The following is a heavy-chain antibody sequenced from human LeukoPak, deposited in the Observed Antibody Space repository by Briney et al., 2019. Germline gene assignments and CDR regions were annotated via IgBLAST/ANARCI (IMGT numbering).Heavy chain of an antibody. Sequence: SETLSLTCTVSGGSISSYYWSWIRQPPGKGLEWIGYIYYSGSTTSNPSLRSRVTLSVDTSKNQFSLKLSSVTAADTAVYYCARDRKESSGIYYDFWSGYYTDYYYGMDVWGQGTTVTVSS. J-gene: IGHJ6*02. CDR2: IYYSGST. CDR1: GGSISSYY. V-gene: IGHV4-59*01. CDR3: ARDRKESSGIYYDFWSGYYTDYYYGMDV. D-gene: IGHD3-3*01.